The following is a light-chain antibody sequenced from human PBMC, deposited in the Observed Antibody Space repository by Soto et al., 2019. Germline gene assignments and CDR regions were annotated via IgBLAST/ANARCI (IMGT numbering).Light chain of an antibody. V-gene: IGKV3D-20*01. CDR3: QQYGSSNT. CDR1: PSVSSSY. Sequence: EIVLTQSPATLSLSPGEIATLSFGASPSVSSSYLAWHQQKPGLAPRLPIYDASSRATGIPDRVSGSGSGTDFTLTISRLEPEDFAVYYCQQYGSSNTFGQGTKLEIK. CDR2: DAS. J-gene: IGKJ2*01.